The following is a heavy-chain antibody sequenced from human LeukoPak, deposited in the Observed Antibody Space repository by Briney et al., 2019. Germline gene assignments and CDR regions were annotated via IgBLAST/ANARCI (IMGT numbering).Heavy chain of an antibody. CDR3: ARDYGGNSLKAFDI. Sequence: SETLSLTCTVSGGTISRNYWSWIRQPPGKGLEGTAYIYSGGCTNYNPSLTSRVTISVDTSKNQCSLQLSSVTAADTAVYYCARDYGGNSLKAFDIWGQGTMVTVSS. J-gene: IGHJ3*02. CDR1: GGTISRNY. D-gene: IGHD4-23*01. V-gene: IGHV4-59*01. CDR2: IYSGGCT.